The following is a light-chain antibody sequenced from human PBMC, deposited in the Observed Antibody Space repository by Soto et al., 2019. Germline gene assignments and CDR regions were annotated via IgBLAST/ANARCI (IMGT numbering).Light chain of an antibody. CDR2: GAS. CDR3: QHYRRNTWS. J-gene: IGKJ1*01. Sequence: DIQMTQSPSTLSASVGGRVTITCRASQSVGTWVAWYQQKPGKAPKLLIYGASNLESGVPSRFSGSGSGTEFTLTITTLLPDDFATYFCQHYRRNTWSFGPGTK. CDR1: QSVGTW. V-gene: IGKV1-5*01.